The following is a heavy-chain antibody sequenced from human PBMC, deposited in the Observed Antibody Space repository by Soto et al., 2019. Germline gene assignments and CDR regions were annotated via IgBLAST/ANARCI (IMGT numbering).Heavy chain of an antibody. CDR2: IYYNGRT. CDR3: ARVMGKNWFDV. Sequence: QVHLQESGPGLVKPSETLSLTCSVSGGSISGYYWSWIRQTPGTGLEWIGYIYYNGRTNFNPSLKSRPTISLVTTKNQFSLQLTSVTAADTAVYYCARVMGKNWFDVWGQGTLVTVSS. J-gene: IGHJ5*02. V-gene: IGHV4-59*13. CDR1: GGSISGYY. D-gene: IGHD7-27*01.